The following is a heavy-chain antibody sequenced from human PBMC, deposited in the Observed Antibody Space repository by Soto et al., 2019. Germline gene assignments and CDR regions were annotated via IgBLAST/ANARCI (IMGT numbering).Heavy chain of an antibody. CDR2: INPNSGGK. V-gene: IGHV1-2*04. CDR1: GYTFTGYY. CDR3: ARNEPGYSGNGFDY. J-gene: IGHJ4*02. Sequence: ASVKVSCKASGYTFTGYYIHWVRQAPGQGLEWMGWINPNSGGKNYAQKLQGWVTMTRDTSISTVYMELSRLKSDDTAVYYCARNEPGYSGNGFDYWGQGTLVTVSS. D-gene: IGHD5-12*01.